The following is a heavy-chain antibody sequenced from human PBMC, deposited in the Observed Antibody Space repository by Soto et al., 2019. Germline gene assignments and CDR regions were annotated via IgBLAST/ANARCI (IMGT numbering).Heavy chain of an antibody. V-gene: IGHV3-49*04. D-gene: IGHD1-1*01. Sequence: GGSLRLSCTASGFTFGDYAMSWVRQAPGKGLEWVGFIRSKAYGGTTEYAASVKGRFTISRDDSKSIAYLQMNSLKTEDTAVYYCTRTTSPPLYYYYYYGMDVWGQGTTATVSS. J-gene: IGHJ6*02. CDR1: GFTFGDYA. CDR3: TRTTSPPLYYYYYYGMDV. CDR2: IRSKAYGGTT.